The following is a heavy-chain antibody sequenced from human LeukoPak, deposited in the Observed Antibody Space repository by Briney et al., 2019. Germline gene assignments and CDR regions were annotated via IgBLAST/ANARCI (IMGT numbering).Heavy chain of an antibody. J-gene: IGHJ5*02. CDR1: GGSISGYY. CDR2: VSYSGST. D-gene: IGHD6-13*01. CDR3: ARGGRAAAGHNWFDP. V-gene: IGHV4-59*12. Sequence: PSETLSLTCTVSGGSISGYYWSWFRQPPGKGLEWIGYVSYSGSTNYNPSLKSRVTTSVDTSKDQFSLKLSSVTAADTAVYYCARGGRAAAGHNWFDPWGQGTLVTVSS.